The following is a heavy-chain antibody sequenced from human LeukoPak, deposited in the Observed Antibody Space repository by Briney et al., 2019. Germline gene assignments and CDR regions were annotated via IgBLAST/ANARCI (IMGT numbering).Heavy chain of an antibody. V-gene: IGHV3-11*05. CDR1: GFTFSDHY. CDR3: ARGHYGLDV. CDR2: ISTSSSHT. Sequence: GGSLRLSCAASGFTFSDHYMSWIRQAPGTGLEWVSYISTSSSHTDYADSVKGRFTISRDDAKDSLFLQMNSLRAEDTAVYYCARGHYGLDVWGQGTTVTVSS. J-gene: IGHJ6*02.